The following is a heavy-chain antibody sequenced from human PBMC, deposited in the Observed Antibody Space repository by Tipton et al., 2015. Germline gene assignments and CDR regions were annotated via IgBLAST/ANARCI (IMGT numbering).Heavy chain of an antibody. CDR3: AKEFDFWNGFRF. V-gene: IGHV3-23*01. CDR1: GFAFGSYA. J-gene: IGHJ4*02. CDR2: ISASGGDT. Sequence: SLRLSCAASGFAFGSYAMNWVRQAPGKGLEWVSGISASGGDTYHADSVKGRFTISRDNSENTLYLQMNSLNVEDTAIYYCAKEFDFWNGFRFWGQGALVTVSS. D-gene: IGHD3-3*01.